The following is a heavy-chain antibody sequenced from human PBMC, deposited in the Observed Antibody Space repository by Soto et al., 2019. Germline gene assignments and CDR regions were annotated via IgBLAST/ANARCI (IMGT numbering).Heavy chain of an antibody. CDR2: TYYRSKWYN. CDR1: GDSVSSNSAA. CDR3: ARADWNDEGWFDP. D-gene: IGHD1-1*01. Sequence: QALSLPSVISGDSVSSNSAACNWIRQSPSRGLEWLGRTYYRSKWYNDYAVSVKSRITINPDTSKNQFSLQLNSVTPEDTAVYYCARADWNDEGWFDPWGQGTLVT. J-gene: IGHJ5*02. V-gene: IGHV6-1*01.